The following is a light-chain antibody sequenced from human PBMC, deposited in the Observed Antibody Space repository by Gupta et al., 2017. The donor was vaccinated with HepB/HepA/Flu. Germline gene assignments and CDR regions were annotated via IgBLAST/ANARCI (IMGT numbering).Light chain of an antibody. CDR3: QQRRRWPLT. CDR2: DAS. CDR1: QSVSSY. J-gene: IGKJ4*01. V-gene: IGKV3-11*01. Sequence: EIVLTQSPATLSLSPGERATLSCRASQSVSSYLAWYQQKPGQAPRLLIYDASNRATDVPARFSGSGSGTDFTLTISSLEAEDFAIYYCQQRRRWPLTFGGGTKVESK.